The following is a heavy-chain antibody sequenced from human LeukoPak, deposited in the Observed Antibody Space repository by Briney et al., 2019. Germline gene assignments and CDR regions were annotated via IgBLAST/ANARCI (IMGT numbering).Heavy chain of an antibody. CDR3: ARGKYYDYIWGSYRAPFDY. J-gene: IGHJ4*02. CDR1: GGSFSGYY. CDR2: INHSGST. Sequence: SETLPLTCAVYGGSFSGYYWSWIRQPPGKGLEWIGEINHSGSTNYNPSLKSRVTISVDTSKNQFSLKLSSVTAADTAVYYCARGKYYDYIWGSYRAPFDYWGQGTLVTVSS. V-gene: IGHV4-34*01. D-gene: IGHD3-16*02.